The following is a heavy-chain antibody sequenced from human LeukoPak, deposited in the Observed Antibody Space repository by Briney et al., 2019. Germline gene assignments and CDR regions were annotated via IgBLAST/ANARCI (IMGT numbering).Heavy chain of an antibody. CDR3: ARGAESSGYDY. Sequence: PGGSLRLSCAASGFTFRTYAMNWVRQAPGKGLEWVSYISNDGHTIYYADSVKGRFTISRDNAKNSLYLQMNSLRAEDTATYYCARGAESSGYDYWGQGTLVTVSS. J-gene: IGHJ4*02. D-gene: IGHD3-22*01. CDR2: ISNDGHTI. V-gene: IGHV3-48*03. CDR1: GFTFRTYA.